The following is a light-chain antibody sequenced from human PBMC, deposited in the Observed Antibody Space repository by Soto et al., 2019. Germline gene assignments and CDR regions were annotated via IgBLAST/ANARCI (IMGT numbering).Light chain of an antibody. J-gene: IGLJ2*01. V-gene: IGLV3-21*04. Sequence: SDVLTQRPSVSVAPEKTARITCGGDNIGDKAVHWFQQRPGQAPLLVIYYDFERPSGIPDRFSGSNSGNTATLTISRVEAGDEADYFCQLWDTTLAQPIFGGGTKLTVL. CDR1: NIGDKA. CDR2: YDF. CDR3: QLWDTTLAQPI.